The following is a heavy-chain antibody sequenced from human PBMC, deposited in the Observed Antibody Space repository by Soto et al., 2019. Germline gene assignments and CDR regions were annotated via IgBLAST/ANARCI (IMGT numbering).Heavy chain of an antibody. J-gene: IGHJ6*02. D-gene: IGHD2-15*01. CDR1: GFTFSSYG. CDR3: AKDLVVAATPFYYYGMDV. Sequence: QVQLVESGGGVVQPGRSLRLSCAASGFTFSSYGIHWVRQAPGKGLEWVAVISYDGSNKYSADSVKGRFTISRDNSKNTLYLQMNSLRAEDTAVYYCAKDLVVAATPFYYYGMDVWGQGTTVTVSS. V-gene: IGHV3-30*18. CDR2: ISYDGSNK.